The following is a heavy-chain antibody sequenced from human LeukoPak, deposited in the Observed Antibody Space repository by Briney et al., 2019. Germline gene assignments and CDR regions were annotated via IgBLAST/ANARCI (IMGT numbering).Heavy chain of an antibody. Sequence: SETLSLTYAVYGGSFSGYYWSWIRQPPGRGLEWIGEINHSGSTNYNPSLESRVTISVDTSKNQFSLKLSSVTAADTAVYYCARLRTGYYGVGAFDIWGQGTMVTVSS. CDR3: ARLRTGYYGVGAFDI. J-gene: IGHJ3*02. V-gene: IGHV4-34*01. CDR2: INHSGST. D-gene: IGHD3/OR15-3a*01. CDR1: GGSFSGYY.